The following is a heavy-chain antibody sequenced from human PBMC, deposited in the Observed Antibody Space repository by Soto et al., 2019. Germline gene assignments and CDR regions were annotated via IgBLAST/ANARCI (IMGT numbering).Heavy chain of an antibody. V-gene: IGHV3-7*05. CDR1: GFSFASSW. J-gene: IGHJ3*02. CDR2: IKKDGSKI. CDR3: ARDVSQGSSSLYLDAFDI. D-gene: IGHD6-13*01. Sequence: EVQLVESGGDLVQPGGSLRLSCAASGFSFASSWMTWVRQAPGKGLEWVANIKKDGSKINYLDSVRGRFAVSRDNAKNSLCLEINSLRAEDTALYYCARDVSQGSSSLYLDAFDIWGQGTMVTVSS.